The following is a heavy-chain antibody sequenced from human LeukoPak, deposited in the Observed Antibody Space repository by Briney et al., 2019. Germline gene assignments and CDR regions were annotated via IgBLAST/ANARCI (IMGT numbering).Heavy chain of an antibody. CDR1: GYTFTSYG. CDR2: ISAYKGNT. D-gene: IGHD3-22*01. J-gene: IGHJ6*03. Sequence: ASVKVSCKASGYTFTSYGISWVRQAPGQGLEWMGWISAYKGNTDYAQKFQGRVSVTTDTSTSTAYMELRSLRSDDTAVYYCARARRYYDSSGYPFYYYYMDVWGKGTTVTVSS. CDR3: ARARRYYDSSGYPFYYYYMDV. V-gene: IGHV1-18*01.